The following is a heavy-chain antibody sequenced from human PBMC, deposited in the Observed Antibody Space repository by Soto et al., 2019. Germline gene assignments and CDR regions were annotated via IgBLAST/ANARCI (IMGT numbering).Heavy chain of an antibody. J-gene: IGHJ6*02. Sequence: ASVKVSCKASGYTFTGYYMHWVRQAPGQGLEWMGWINPNSGGTNYAQKFQGRVTTTRDTSISTAYMELSRLRSDDTAVYYCARDQIVVVPAAIRYYYGMDVWGQGTTVTVSS. CDR1: GYTFTGYY. D-gene: IGHD2-2*02. V-gene: IGHV1-2*02. CDR2: INPNSGGT. CDR3: ARDQIVVVPAAIRYYYGMDV.